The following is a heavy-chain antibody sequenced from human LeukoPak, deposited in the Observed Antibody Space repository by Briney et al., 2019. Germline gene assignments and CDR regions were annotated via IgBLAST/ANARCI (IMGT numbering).Heavy chain of an antibody. V-gene: IGHV3-66*01. CDR1: GFTVSSNY. Sequence: GGSLRLSCAASGFTVSSNYMSWVRQAPGKGLEWVSVIYSGGSTYYADSVKGRFTISRDNSKNTLYLQMNSLRAEDTAVYYCARDPITGTTDGMDVWGQGTTVTVSS. CDR2: IYSGGST. J-gene: IGHJ6*02. CDR3: ARDPITGTTDGMDV. D-gene: IGHD1-20*01.